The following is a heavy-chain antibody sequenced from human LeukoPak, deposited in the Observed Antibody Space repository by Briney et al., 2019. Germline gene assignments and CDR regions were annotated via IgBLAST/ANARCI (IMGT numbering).Heavy chain of an antibody. CDR3: ARLAAASPGY. J-gene: IGHJ4*02. CDR2: ISSDTTNK. CDR1: GFPFVAHA. V-gene: IGHV3-30*10. D-gene: IGHD3-16*01. Sequence: GGSLRLSCATSGFPFVAHALHWVRQAPGKGLERVAVISSDTTNKYYMDSVKGRFTISRDNSKNTLYLQMDSLRLEDTAVYYCARLAAASPGYWGQGTLVTVSS.